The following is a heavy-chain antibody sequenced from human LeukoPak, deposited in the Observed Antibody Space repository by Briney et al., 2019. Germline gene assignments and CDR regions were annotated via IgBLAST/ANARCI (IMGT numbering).Heavy chain of an antibody. Sequence: ASVKVSCKASGGTFSSYTFSWVRQAPGQGLEWMGRIIPILGIANYAQKFQGRVTITADKSTSTAYMELSSLRSEDTAVHYCARAYYYDSSGYYPGYFQHWGQGTLVTVSS. CDR1: GGTFSSYT. CDR3: ARAYYYDSSGYYPGYFQH. D-gene: IGHD3-22*01. J-gene: IGHJ1*01. CDR2: IIPILGIA. V-gene: IGHV1-69*02.